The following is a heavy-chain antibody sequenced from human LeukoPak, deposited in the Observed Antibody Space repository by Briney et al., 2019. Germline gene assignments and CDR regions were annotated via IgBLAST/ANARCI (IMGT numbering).Heavy chain of an antibody. V-gene: IGHV4-34*01. CDR1: GGSLSGYY. Sequence: SETLSLTCAVYGGSLSGYYWSWIRQSPGKGLEWIGEINHGGSTNYNPSLKSRVTMSVDTSKNHFSLKLSSVTAADTAVYFCAREGRMSMGIEYWGQGTLVTLSS. D-gene: IGHD4/OR15-4a*01. CDR2: INHGGST. CDR3: AREGRMSMGIEY. J-gene: IGHJ4*02.